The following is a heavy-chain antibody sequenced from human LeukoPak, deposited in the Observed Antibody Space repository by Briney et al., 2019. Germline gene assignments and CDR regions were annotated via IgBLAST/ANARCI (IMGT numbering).Heavy chain of an antibody. V-gene: IGHV4-30-2*01. J-gene: IGHJ4*02. CDR2: IYHSGST. CDR3: ARVGCSGGSCYFDY. Sequence: PSETLSLTCAVSGGSISSGGYSWSWIRQPPGKGLEWIGYIYHSGSTYYNPSLKSRVTISVDRSKNQFSLKLSSVTAADTAVYYCARVGCSGGSCYFDYWGQGTLVTVSS. CDR1: GGSISSGGYS. D-gene: IGHD2-15*01.